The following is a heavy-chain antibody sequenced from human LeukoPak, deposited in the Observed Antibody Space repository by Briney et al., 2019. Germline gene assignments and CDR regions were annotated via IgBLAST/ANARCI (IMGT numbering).Heavy chain of an antibody. D-gene: IGHD2-15*01. V-gene: IGHV4-39*01. Sequence: SETLSLTCTVSGGSISSSSYYWGWIRQPPGKGLEWIGSIYYSGSTYYNPSLKSRVTISVDTSKNQFSLKLSSVTAADTAVYYCARRYCSGGSCYFPHWGQGALVTVSS. CDR2: IYYSGST. CDR1: GGSISSSSYY. J-gene: IGHJ1*01. CDR3: ARRYCSGGSCYFPH.